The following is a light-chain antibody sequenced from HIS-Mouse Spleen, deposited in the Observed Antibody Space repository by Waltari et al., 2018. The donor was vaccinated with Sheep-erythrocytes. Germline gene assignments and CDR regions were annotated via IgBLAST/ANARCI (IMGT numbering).Light chain of an antibody. V-gene: IGLV2-14*03. Sequence: QSALTQPASVSGSPGQSITISCTGTSSDVGGYHYVAWYQQHPGKAPKLMIYDVSNRPSGVSNRFSGSKSGNTASLTISGLQAEDEADYYCSSYTSSNWVFGGGTKLTVL. J-gene: IGLJ3*02. CDR1: SSDVGGYHY. CDR3: SSYTSSNWV. CDR2: DVS.